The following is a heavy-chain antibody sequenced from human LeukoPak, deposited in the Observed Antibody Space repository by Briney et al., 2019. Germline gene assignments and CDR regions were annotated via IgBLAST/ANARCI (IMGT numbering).Heavy chain of an antibody. Sequence: PGGSLRLPCAASGFTFSSYAMSWVRQAPGKGLEWVSSISGSGGSTYYADSVKGRFTISRDNSKNTLYLQMNSLRAEDTAVYYCAKDRSYYDFWSGYSRAFDIWGQGTMVTVSS. J-gene: IGHJ3*02. CDR2: ISGSGGST. CDR3: AKDRSYYDFWSGYSRAFDI. CDR1: GFTFSSYA. V-gene: IGHV3-23*01. D-gene: IGHD3-3*01.